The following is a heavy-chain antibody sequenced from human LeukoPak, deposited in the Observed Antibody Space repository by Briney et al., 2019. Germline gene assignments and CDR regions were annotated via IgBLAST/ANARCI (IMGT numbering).Heavy chain of an antibody. CDR2: ITAGNGNT. V-gene: IGHV1-18*01. CDR3: ARDLARGYSYGYNAFDI. D-gene: IGHD5-18*01. J-gene: IGHJ3*02. CDR1: GYNFNSYG. Sequence: ASVKVSCKASGYNFNSYGIGWVRQAPRQGLGWMGWITAGNGNTNYAQKVQGRVTMPTDTSTSKAYMELRSLRSDDTAVYFCARDLARGYSYGYNAFDIWGQGTMVTVS.